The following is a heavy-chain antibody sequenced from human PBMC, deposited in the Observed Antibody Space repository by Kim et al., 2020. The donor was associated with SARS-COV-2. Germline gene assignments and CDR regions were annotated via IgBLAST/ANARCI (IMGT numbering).Heavy chain of an antibody. D-gene: IGHD3-22*01. J-gene: IGHJ4*02. V-gene: IGHV4-39*07. CDR1: GGSISSSAYY. CDR2: IYYSGST. Sequence: SETLSLTCTVSGGSISSSAYYWGWIRQPPGKGLEWIGSIYYSGSTYYNPSLESRVTMSVDTSKNQFSLKLSSVTAADTAVYYCARDTSGYFFFDYWGQGTLVTVSS. CDR3: ARDTSGYFFFDY.